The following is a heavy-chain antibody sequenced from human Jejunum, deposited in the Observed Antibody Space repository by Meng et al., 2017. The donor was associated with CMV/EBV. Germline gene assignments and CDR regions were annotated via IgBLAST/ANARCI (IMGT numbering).Heavy chain of an antibody. Sequence: FIRSYWWSWIRQSPGKGLEWIGYIHHSGTTNRNPSLRSRAIMSVDTSNNQFSLKLTSVTAADTAVYYCARDSYHYGSSTYIWFDPWGQGILVTVSS. CDR3: ARDSYHYGSSTYIWFDP. D-gene: IGHD3-10*01. J-gene: IGHJ5*02. CDR1: FIRSYW. CDR2: IHHSGTT. V-gene: IGHV4-59*01.